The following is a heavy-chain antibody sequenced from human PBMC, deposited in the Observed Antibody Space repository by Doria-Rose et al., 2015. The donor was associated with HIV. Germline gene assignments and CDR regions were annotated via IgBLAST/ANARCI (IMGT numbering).Heavy chain of an antibody. CDR2: LNHSGSS. CDR1: GGSFSGSY. V-gene: IGHV4-34*01. D-gene: IGHD1-1*01. Sequence: QVQLQQWDAGLVKPSETLSLTCAVFGGSFSGSYWSWIRQSPGKGMEWTGELNHSGSSNYQTSLKSRVTISLDTSKNLFSLKLSSVTAADTAVYYCARGLLRGGWNDVDYYYGMDVWGQGTTVTVSS. J-gene: IGHJ6*02. CDR3: ARGLLRGGWNDVDYYYGMDV.